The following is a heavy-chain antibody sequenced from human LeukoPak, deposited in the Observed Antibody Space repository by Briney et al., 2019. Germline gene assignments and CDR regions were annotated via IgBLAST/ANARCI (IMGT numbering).Heavy chain of an antibody. V-gene: IGHV3-9*01. CDR2: ISWNSGSI. CDR1: GFSFDNFA. CDR3: ARDLSGVTGYTYGRGIDY. D-gene: IGHD5-18*01. Sequence: GGSLRLSCAASGFSFDNFAIHWVRQAPGKGLEWVSGISWNSGSIGYADSVKGRFTISRDNAKNSLYPQMNSLRAEDTAVYYCARDLSGVTGYTYGRGIDYWGQGTLVTVSS. J-gene: IGHJ4*02.